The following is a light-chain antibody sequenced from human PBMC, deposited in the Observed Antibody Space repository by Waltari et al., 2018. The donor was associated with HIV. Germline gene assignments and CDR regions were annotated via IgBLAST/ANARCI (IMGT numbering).Light chain of an antibody. Sequence: QSVLIQPPSASGTPGQRVSIPCSGSGSNIGGNSVNWFQQLAGTAPKLLIYNNNQRPSGVPDRFSGSKSGTSASLAISGLQSEDEAEFYCAAWDDSLKGYVFGAGTTVTVL. V-gene: IGLV1-44*01. CDR2: NNN. CDR1: GSNIGGNS. CDR3: AAWDDSLKGYV. J-gene: IGLJ1*01.